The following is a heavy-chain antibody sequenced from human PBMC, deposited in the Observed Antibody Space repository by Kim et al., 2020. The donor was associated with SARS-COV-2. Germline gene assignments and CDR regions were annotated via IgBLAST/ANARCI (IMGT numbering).Heavy chain of an antibody. Sequence: GGSLRLSCAASGFTFSSYDMHWVRQATGKGLEWVSAIGTAGDTYYPGSVKGRFTISRENAKNSLYLQMNSLRAGDTAVYYCARARGDWLSTNDYYYYGMDVWSQGTTVTVSS. V-gene: IGHV3-13*01. D-gene: IGHD3-9*01. CDR3: ARARGDWLSTNDYYYYGMDV. CDR1: GFTFSSYD. J-gene: IGHJ6*02. CDR2: IGTAGDT.